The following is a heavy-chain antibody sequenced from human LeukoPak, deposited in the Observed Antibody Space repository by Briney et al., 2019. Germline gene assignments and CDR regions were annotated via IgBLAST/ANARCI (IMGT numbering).Heavy chain of an antibody. Sequence: GGSLRLSCAASGFTFSSYEMNWVRQAPGRGLEWVSYIGNTRRTIYYTDSVKGRFTISRDNAKNTLYLQMNSLRAEDTAIYYCVRGDRYFFDFWGQGTLVTVSS. CDR1: GFTFSSYE. J-gene: IGHJ4*02. CDR2: IGNTRRTI. V-gene: IGHV3-48*03. CDR3: VRGDRYFFDF.